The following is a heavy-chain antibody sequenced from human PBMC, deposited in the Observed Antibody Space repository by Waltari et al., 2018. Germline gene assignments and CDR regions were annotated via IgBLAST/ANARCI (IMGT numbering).Heavy chain of an antibody. CDR2: IYYSGST. CDR1: GGSISSSSYY. V-gene: IGHV4-39*01. CDR3: ARGPYYYDSSGPTPRAFDI. Sequence: QLQLQESGPGLVKPSETLSLTCTVSGGSISSSSYYWGWIRQTPGKGLEWIGRIYYSGSTYYNPSLKSRVTISVDTSKNQFSLKLSSVTAADTAVYYCARGPYYYDSSGPTPRAFDIWGQGTMVTVSS. J-gene: IGHJ3*02. D-gene: IGHD3-22*01.